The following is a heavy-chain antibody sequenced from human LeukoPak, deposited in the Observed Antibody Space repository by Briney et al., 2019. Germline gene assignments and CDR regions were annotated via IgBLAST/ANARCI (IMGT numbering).Heavy chain of an antibody. J-gene: IGHJ4*02. V-gene: IGHV1-18*01. Sequence: ASVKVSCKASGYTFTSYGISWVRQAPGQGLEWMGWIGAYNGNTNYVQKLQGRVTITTDTSTSTAYMELRSLSSDDTAVYYCARDWEWLVFDHWGQGTLVTVSS. CDR2: IGAYNGNT. CDR1: GYTFTSYG. D-gene: IGHD6-19*01. CDR3: ARDWEWLVFDH.